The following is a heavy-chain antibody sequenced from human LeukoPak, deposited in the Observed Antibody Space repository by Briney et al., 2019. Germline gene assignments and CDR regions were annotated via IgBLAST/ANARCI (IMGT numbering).Heavy chain of an antibody. V-gene: IGHV4-59*12. CDR1: GGSISSSY. CDR3: ARGGGPYYDSSGYVDY. D-gene: IGHD3-22*01. Sequence: SETLSLTCTVSGGSISSSYWSWIRQPPGKGLEWIGYIYYSGSTNYNPSLRSRVTISVDTSKNQFSLKLSSVTAADTAVYYCARGGGPYYDSSGYVDYWGQGTLVTVSS. J-gene: IGHJ4*02. CDR2: IYYSGST.